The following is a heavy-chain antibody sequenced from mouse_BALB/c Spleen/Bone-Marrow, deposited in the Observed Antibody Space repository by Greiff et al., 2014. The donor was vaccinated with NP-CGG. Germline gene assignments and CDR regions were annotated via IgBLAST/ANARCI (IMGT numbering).Heavy chain of an antibody. CDR2: INSNGGST. V-gene: IGHV5-6-3*01. J-gene: IGHJ2*03. CDR3: ARVWYFDY. Sequence: DVQLVESGGGLVQPGGSLKLSFAASGFTFSSYGMSWVRQTPDKRLELVATINSNGGSTYYPDSVKGRFTISRDNAKNTLYLQMSSLKSEDTAMYYCARVWYFDYWGQGTSLTVSS. CDR1: GFTFSSYG.